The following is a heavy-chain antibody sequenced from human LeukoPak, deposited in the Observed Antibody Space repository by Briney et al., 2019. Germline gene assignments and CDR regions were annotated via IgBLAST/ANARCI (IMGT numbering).Heavy chain of an antibody. J-gene: IGHJ4*02. D-gene: IGHD3-22*01. CDR1: GFTFSSYS. Sequence: GGSLRLSCAASGFTFSSYSMNWVRQAPGKGLEWVSSISSSSSYIYYADSVKGRFTTSRDNAKNSLYLQMNSLRAEDTAVYNCARARGYYDSSGYYYGYWGQGTLVTVSS. CDR3: ARARGYYDSSGYYYGY. CDR2: ISSSSSYI. V-gene: IGHV3-21*01.